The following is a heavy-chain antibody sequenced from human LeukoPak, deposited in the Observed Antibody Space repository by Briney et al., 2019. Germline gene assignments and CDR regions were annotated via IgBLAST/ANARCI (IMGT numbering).Heavy chain of an antibody. Sequence: SQTLSLTCTVSGGSISSGDYYWSWIRQPPGKGLEWIGYIYYSGSTYYNPSLKSRVTISVDTSKNQFSLKLSSVTAADTAVYYCARTLQDHDTFDIWGQGTMVTVSS. CDR3: ARTLQDHDTFDI. D-gene: IGHD2-15*01. V-gene: IGHV4-30-4*01. J-gene: IGHJ3*02. CDR2: IYYSGST. CDR1: GGSISSGDYY.